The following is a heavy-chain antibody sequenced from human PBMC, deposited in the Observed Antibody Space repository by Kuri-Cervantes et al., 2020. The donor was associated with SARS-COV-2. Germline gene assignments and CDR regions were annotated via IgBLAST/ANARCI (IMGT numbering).Heavy chain of an antibody. CDR3: ARWVGLEPTGFDY. J-gene: IGHJ4*02. CDR1: GYTFTSYG. D-gene: IGHD1-1*01. CDR2: ISAYNGNT. V-gene: IGHV1-18*01. Sequence: ASVKVSCKASGYTFTSYGISWVRQAPGQGLEWMGWISAYNGNTNYAQKLQGRVTMTRDTSISTAYMELSSLRSEDTAVYYCARWVGLEPTGFDYWGQGTLVTVSS.